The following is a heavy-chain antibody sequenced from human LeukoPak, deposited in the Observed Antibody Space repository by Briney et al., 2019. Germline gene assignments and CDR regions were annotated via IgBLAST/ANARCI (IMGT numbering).Heavy chain of an antibody. V-gene: IGHV3-66*01. CDR3: ARGGVRDCSSTSCYHD. CDR1: EFTVSSYY. CDR2: IYKDGST. Sequence: GESLRLSCAASEFTVSSYYMSWVRQAPGKGLEWVSVIYKDGSTYYAEFVKGRFTISRDSSKNTLFLQMISLRAEDTAVYYCARGGVRDCSSTSCYHDWGQGTLVTVSS. D-gene: IGHD2-2*01. J-gene: IGHJ4*02.